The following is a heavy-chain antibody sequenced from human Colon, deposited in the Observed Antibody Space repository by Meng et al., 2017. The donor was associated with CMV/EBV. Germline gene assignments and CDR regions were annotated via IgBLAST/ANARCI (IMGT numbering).Heavy chain of an antibody. CDR1: GLSFTDAW. Sequence: SCVVSGLSFTDAWMSWVRQAPGKGPEWVGRIKSLSYGGTTEYAAPVIGRFTMSRDDLKSTLYLHMNSLKTEDTGVYYCARRYNWGQGTLVTVSS. D-gene: IGHD5-18*01. V-gene: IGHV3-15*01. J-gene: IGHJ4*02. CDR3: ARRYN. CDR2: IKSLSYGGTT.